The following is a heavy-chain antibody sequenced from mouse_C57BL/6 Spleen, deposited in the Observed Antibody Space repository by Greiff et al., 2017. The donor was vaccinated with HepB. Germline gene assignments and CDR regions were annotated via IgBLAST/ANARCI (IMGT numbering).Heavy chain of an antibody. V-gene: IGHV1-76*01. CDR2: IYPGSGNT. Sequence: QVQLKESGAELVRPGASVKLSCKASGYTFTDYYINWVKQRPGQGLEWIARIYPGSGNTYYNEKFKGKATLTAEKSSSTAYMQLSSLTSEDSAVYFCAVFITTVVPFDYWGQGTTLTVSS. J-gene: IGHJ2*01. D-gene: IGHD1-1*01. CDR3: AVFITTVVPFDY. CDR1: GYTFTDYY.